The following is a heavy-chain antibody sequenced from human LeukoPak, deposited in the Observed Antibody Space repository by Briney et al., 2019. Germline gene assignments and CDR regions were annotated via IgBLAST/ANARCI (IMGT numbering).Heavy chain of an antibody. J-gene: IGHJ4*02. V-gene: IGHV1-2*02. CDR2: INPNSGGT. CDR3: ARDRTRTGYSSGWYHDY. D-gene: IGHD6-19*01. Sequence: ASVKVSCKASGYTFTGYYMHWVRQPPGQGLEWMGWINPNSGGTNYAQKFQGRVTMTRDTSISTAYMELSRLRSDDTAVYYCARDRTRTGYSSGWYHDYWGQGTLVTASS. CDR1: GYTFTGYY.